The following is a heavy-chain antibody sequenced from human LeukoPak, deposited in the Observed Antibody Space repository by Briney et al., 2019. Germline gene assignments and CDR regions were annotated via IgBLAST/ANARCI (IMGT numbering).Heavy chain of an antibody. J-gene: IGHJ6*02. CDR2: ISYDGSNK. CDR3: ARPGYGAGPGYFYGMDV. CDR1: GYTFSSYT. Sequence: GGSLRLSCAASGYTFSSYTMHWVRQAPGEGLEWVAVISYDGSNKSYADSVTCRFTISRDNSKNTLYLQLNSLRPEDTSVYYCARPGYGAGPGYFYGMDVWGQGTTVTVSS. D-gene: IGHD3-10*01. V-gene: IGHV3-30*04.